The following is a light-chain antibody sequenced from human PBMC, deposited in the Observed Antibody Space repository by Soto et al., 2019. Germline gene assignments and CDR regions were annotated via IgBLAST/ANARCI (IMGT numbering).Light chain of an antibody. CDR2: GAS. V-gene: IGKV3D-7*01. CDR3: LQDYSYPRT. CDR1: QSISGTF. J-gene: IGKJ1*01. Sequence: MVMTQSPATLSVSPGERVTLSCRAGQSISGTFLNWYQQKPGQAPRLLIYGASNRATGTPDRFSGSGSGTDFTLTISSLQPEDFATYYCLQDYSYPRTFGQGTKVDIK.